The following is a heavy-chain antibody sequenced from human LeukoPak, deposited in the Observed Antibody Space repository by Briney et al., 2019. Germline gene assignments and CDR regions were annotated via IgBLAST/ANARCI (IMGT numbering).Heavy chain of an antibody. Sequence: GGSLRLSCAASGFTFSSYAMSWVRQVPGKGLEWFSGINWNGGRTGYADSVKGRFTISRDNAKNSLYLQMNSLRAEDTALYYCARGPIAAADYYFDYWGQGILVTVSS. D-gene: IGHD6-13*01. CDR2: INWNGGRT. V-gene: IGHV3-20*04. J-gene: IGHJ4*02. CDR3: ARGPIAAADYYFDY. CDR1: GFTFSSYA.